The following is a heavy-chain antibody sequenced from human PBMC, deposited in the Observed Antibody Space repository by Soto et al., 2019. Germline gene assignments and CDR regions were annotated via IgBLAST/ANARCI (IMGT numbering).Heavy chain of an antibody. Sequence: QVQLVQSGAEVKKPGSSVKVSCKASGGTFSSYSVSWVRQAPGQGLEWMGRIIPLLGIANYAQKFQGRITITADKSMSTAYRELSSLRSEDTAVYYCAREGRGYYDSSGYYTGAADYWGQGTLVTVSP. CDR1: GGTFSSYS. J-gene: IGHJ4*02. D-gene: IGHD3-22*01. V-gene: IGHV1-69*08. CDR3: AREGRGYYDSSGYYTGAADY. CDR2: IIPLLGIA.